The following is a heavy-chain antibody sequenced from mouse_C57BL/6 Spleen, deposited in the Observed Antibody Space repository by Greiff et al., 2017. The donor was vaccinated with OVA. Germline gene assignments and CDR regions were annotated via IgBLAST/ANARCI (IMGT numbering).Heavy chain of an antibody. CDR3: ASGPYSNYWYFDV. D-gene: IGHD2-5*01. J-gene: IGHJ1*03. CDR2: INPNNGGT. CDR1: GYTFTDYY. V-gene: IGHV1-26*01. Sequence: EVQLQQSGPELVKPGASVKISCKASGYTFTDYYMNWVKQSHGKSLEWIGDINPNNGGTSYNQKFKGKATLTVDKSSSTAYMELRSLTSEDSAVDYCASGPYSNYWYFDVWGTGTTVTVSS.